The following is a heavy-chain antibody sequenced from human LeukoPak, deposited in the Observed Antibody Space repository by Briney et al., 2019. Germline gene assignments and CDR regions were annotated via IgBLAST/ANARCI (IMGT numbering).Heavy chain of an antibody. CDR1: GYTLNSHG. V-gene: IGHV1-18*01. CDR2: ISVYNGNT. CDR3: ARAGYCSGGSCLNWFDA. D-gene: IGHD2-15*01. J-gene: IGHJ5*02. Sequence: ASVKVSCKASGYTLNSHGISWVRQAPGQGLEWMGWISVYNGNTNYAQKLQGRVTMTTDTSTSIAYMELRSLRSDDTAVYYCARAGYCSGGSCLNWFDAWGQGTLVTVSS.